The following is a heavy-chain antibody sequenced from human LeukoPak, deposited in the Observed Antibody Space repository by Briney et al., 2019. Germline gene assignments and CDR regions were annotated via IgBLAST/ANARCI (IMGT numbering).Heavy chain of an antibody. CDR2: IYKSGSS. CDR1: GGSFSSYY. D-gene: IGHD6-19*01. CDR3: ARLDTSGWAWYFDL. J-gene: IGHJ2*01. Sequence: PSETLSLTYIVSGGSFSSYYWSWIRQPPGKGLELIGHIYKSGSSNYNPSLKSRVTMSVDTSKTQFSLNLNSVTAAATAVYYCARLDTSGWAWYFDLWDRGTLVTVSS. V-gene: IGHV4-4*09.